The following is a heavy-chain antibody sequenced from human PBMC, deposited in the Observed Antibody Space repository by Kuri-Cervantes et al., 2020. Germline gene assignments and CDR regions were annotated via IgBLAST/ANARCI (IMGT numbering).Heavy chain of an antibody. Sequence: SETLSLTCTVSGGSVSSGSYYWSWIRQPPGKGLEWIGSIYYSGSTYYNPSLRSRVTISVDTSKNQFSLKLSSVTAADTAVYYCATRGRGEARYCSSTSCYEGWFDPWGQGTLVTVSS. CDR2: IYYSGST. D-gene: IGHD2-2*01. CDR1: GGSVSSGSYY. CDR3: ATRGRGEARYCSSTSCYEGWFDP. V-gene: IGHV4-39*07. J-gene: IGHJ5*02.